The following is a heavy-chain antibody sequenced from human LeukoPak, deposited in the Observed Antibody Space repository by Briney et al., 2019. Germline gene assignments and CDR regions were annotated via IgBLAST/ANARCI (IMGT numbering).Heavy chain of an antibody. CDR3: ARGFRPSPGRGHYYYYYMDV. V-gene: IGHV3-30-3*01. CDR1: GFTFSSYA. CDR2: ISYDGSNK. D-gene: IGHD2-15*01. Sequence: GRSLRLSCAASGFTFSSYAMHWVRQAPGKGLEWVAVISYDGSNKYYADSVKGRFTISRDNSKNTLYLQMNSLRAEDTAVYYCARGFRPSPGRGHYYYYYMDVWGKGTTVTVSS. J-gene: IGHJ6*03.